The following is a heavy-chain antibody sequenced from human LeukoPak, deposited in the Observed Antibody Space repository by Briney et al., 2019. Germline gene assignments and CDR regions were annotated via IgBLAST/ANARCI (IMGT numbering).Heavy chain of an antibody. CDR3: ASQRGTAMVSLHYGMDV. V-gene: IGHV1-18*01. CDR2: ISAYNGNT. Sequence: ASVKVSCKASGYTFTSYGISWVRQAPGQGLEWMGWISAYNGNTNYAQKLQGRVTMTTDTSTSTAYMELSSLRSEDTAVYYCASQRGTAMVSLHYGMDVWGQGTTVTVSS. D-gene: IGHD5-18*01. CDR1: GYTFTSYG. J-gene: IGHJ6*02.